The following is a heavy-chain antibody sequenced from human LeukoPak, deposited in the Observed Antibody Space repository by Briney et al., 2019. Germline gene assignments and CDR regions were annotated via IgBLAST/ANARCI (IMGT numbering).Heavy chain of an antibody. CDR2: IQSGGAT. Sequence: PGGSLRLSCAASGFTVNNNHMSWVRQAPGKGLEWVSLIQSGGATHYANSVKGRFTIARDNSKNTLYLQMNSLRAEDTGVYYCARDRGDSSGWPIIDYWGQGTLVTVSS. D-gene: IGHD6-19*01. J-gene: IGHJ4*02. V-gene: IGHV3-66*01. CDR3: ARDRGDSSGWPIIDY. CDR1: GFTVNNNH.